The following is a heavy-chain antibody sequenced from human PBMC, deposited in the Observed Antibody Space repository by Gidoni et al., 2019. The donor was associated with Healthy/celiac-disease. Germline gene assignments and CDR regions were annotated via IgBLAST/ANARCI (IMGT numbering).Heavy chain of an antibody. CDR2: ISSSSSYI. J-gene: IGHJ5*02. CDR3: ARDPGDGYNYPVFWFDP. D-gene: IGHD5-12*01. V-gene: IGHV3-21*01. CDR1: GFTFSSYS. Sequence: EVQLVESGGGLVKPGGSLRLSCAASGFTFSSYSMNWVRQAPGKGLEWVSSISSSSSYIYYADSVKGRFTISRDNAKNSLYLQMNSLRAEDTAVYYCARDPGDGYNYPVFWFDPWGQGTLVTVSS.